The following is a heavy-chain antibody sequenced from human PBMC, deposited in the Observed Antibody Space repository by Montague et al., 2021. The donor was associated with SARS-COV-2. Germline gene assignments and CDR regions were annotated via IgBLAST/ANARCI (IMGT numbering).Heavy chain of an antibody. CDR1: GGSTSSEDYW. CDR3: ARHRRGISGFDS. CDR2: IHHTENT. Sequence: SETLSLTCTVSGGSTSSEDYWWDWIRQPPGKGLEWIGNIHHTENTYYNPSLKNRVTISAGTSKKQFSLSLNSVTAADTAIYYCARHRRGISGFDSWGLGTLVTVSS. J-gene: IGHJ4*02. D-gene: IGHD3-3*01. V-gene: IGHV4-39*01.